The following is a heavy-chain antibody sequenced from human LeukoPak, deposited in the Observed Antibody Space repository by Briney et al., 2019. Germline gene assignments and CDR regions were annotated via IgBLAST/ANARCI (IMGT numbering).Heavy chain of an antibody. CDR1: GGSFSGYY. D-gene: IGHD6-6*01. V-gene: IGHV4-34*01. CDR3: ARTPNEQLFVGWFDP. Sequence: SETLSLTCAVYGGSFSGYYWSWIRQPPGKGLEWIGEINHSGSTNYNPSLKSRVTISVDTSKNQFSLKLSSVTAVDTAVYYCARTPNEQLFVGWFDPWGQGTLVTVSS. J-gene: IGHJ5*02. CDR2: INHSGST.